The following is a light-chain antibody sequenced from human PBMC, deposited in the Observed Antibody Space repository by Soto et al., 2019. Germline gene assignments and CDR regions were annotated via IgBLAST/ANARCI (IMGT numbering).Light chain of an antibody. J-gene: IGKJ1*01. CDR2: AAS. CDR1: QDISNY. CDR3: QQTDSFPRT. V-gene: IGKV1-39*01. Sequence: DIQMTQSPSSLSASVRDRVTITCQASQDISNYLNWYQQKPGKAPKLLIYAASSLQTGVPSRFSGSRSGTDFALTISSLQRDDFATYYCQQTDSFPRTFGQGTKVDI.